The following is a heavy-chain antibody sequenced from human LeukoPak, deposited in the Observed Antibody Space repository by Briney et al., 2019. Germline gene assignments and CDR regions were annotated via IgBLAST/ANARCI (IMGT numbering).Heavy chain of an antibody. CDR1: GFSFSDYD. Sequence: GGSLRLSCSASGFSFSDYDMNWVRQAPGKGLEWVSSISGRSSHIYYGESVKGRFTISRDNAKNSLYLQMDSLGVEDTAVYYCGRAFPPLRTSSAGDLWGQGTLVIVSS. V-gene: IGHV3-21*01. CDR2: ISGRSSHI. CDR3: GRAFPPLRTSSAGDL. J-gene: IGHJ1*01. D-gene: IGHD3-16*01.